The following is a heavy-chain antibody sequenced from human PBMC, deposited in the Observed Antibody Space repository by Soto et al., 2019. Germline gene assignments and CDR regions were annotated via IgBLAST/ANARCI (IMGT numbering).Heavy chain of an antibody. J-gene: IGHJ1*01. CDR1: GFTFSGYA. CDR2: ISGSGGTT. CDR3: SKVGSFYGSGSYQH. D-gene: IGHD3-10*01. V-gene: IGHV3-23*01. Sequence: EVQLLDSGGGLLQPGGSLRLSCAASGFTFSGYAMTWVRQAPGQGLEWVSGISGSGGTTYYPDSVKGRFTISRDNSKNTVYLQVNSLRAEDTAVYYCSKVGSFYGSGSYQHWGQGTLVTVSS.